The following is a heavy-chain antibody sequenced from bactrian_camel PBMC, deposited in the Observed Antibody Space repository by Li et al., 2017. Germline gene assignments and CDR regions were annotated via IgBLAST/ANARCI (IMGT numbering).Heavy chain of an antibody. CDR2: IWPSDRR. Sequence: QVQLVESGGGSAQAGGTLRLSCSASADALMYMAWFRQAPGAEREAVAAIWPSDRRSYDDSVKGRFTISQDNAKNTLYLQMNSLKPEDTAMYYCAAARTVRSGGYCYPELRYNYWGQGTQVTVS. V-gene: IGHV3S55*01. CDR3: AAARTVRSGGYCYPELRYNY. CDR1: ADALMY. J-gene: IGHJ4*01. D-gene: IGHD2*01.